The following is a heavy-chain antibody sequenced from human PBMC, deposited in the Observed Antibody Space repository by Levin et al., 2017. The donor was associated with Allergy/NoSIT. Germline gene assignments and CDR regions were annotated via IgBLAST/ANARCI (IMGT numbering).Heavy chain of an antibody. V-gene: IGHV4-39*07. J-gene: IGHJ6*02. CDR1: GGSISDDSYY. CDR3: AGEPNSPYYYHYGLDV. D-gene: IGHD2/OR15-2a*01. Sequence: TSETLSLTCTVSGGSISDDSYYWAWVRQPPGKGLEWVGSIYYDGSAYYNLSLKTRLTISVDTSKNQFSLRVNSVTAADTAVYYCAGEPNSPYYYHYGLDVWGPGTTVTVSS. CDR2: IYYDGSA.